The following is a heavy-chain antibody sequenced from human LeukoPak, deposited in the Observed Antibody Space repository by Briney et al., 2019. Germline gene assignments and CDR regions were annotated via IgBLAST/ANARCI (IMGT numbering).Heavy chain of an antibody. CDR3: ARDQGGGSCTDY. CDR2: IYYSGST. V-gene: IGHV4-30-4*01. J-gene: IGHJ4*02. Sequence: PSETLALTCTVSGGSISSGDYYWSWIRQPPGKGLEWIGYIYYSGSTYYNPSLKSRVTISVDTSKNQFSLKLSSVTAADTAVYYCARDQGGGSCTDYWGQGTLVTVSS. CDR1: GGSISSGDYY. D-gene: IGHD2-15*01.